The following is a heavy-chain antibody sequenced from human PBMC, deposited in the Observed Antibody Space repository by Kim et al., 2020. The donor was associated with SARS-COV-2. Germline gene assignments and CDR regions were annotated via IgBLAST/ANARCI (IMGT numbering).Heavy chain of an antibody. D-gene: IGHD3-10*01. CDR2: ISYDGSNK. CDR1: GFTFSSYA. Sequence: GGSLRLSCAASGFTFSSYAMHWVRQAPGKGLEWVAVISYDGSNKYYADSVKGRFTISRDNSKNTLYLQMNSLRAEDTAVYYCAREMITMVRGVIGAFDIWGQGTMVTVSS. CDR3: AREMITMVRGVIGAFDI. V-gene: IGHV3-30*04. J-gene: IGHJ3*02.